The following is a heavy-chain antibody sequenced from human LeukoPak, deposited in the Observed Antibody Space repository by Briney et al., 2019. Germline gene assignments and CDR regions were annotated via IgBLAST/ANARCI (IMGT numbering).Heavy chain of an antibody. V-gene: IGHV3-43D*03. CDR2: ISWDGGST. Sequence: GGSLRLSCAASGFTFDDYAMHWVRHAPGKGLEWVSLISWDGGSTYYADSVKGRFTISRDNSKNSLYLQMNSLRAEDTALYYCAKDGSSGWSYYYYYYMDVWGKGTTVTVSS. J-gene: IGHJ6*03. CDR1: GFTFDDYA. D-gene: IGHD6-19*01. CDR3: AKDGSSGWSYYYYYYMDV.